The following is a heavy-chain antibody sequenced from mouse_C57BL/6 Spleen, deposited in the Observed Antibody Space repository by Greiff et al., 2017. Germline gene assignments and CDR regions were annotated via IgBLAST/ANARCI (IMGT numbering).Heavy chain of an antibody. CDR3: ARALYGSSYGFAY. CDR2: ILPGSGST. D-gene: IGHD1-1*01. J-gene: IGHJ3*01. V-gene: IGHV1-9*01. Sequence: QVQLQQSGAELMKPGASVKLSCKATGYTFTGYWIEWVKQRPGHGLEWIGEILPGSGSTNYNEKFKGKATFTADTSSNTAYMQRSSLTTEDSAIYYCARALYGSSYGFAYWGQGTLVTVSA. CDR1: GYTFTGYW.